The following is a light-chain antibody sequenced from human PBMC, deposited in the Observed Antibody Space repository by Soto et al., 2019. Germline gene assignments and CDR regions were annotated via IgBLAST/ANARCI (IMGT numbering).Light chain of an antibody. J-gene: IGKJ1*01. CDR3: QQYNNWPPWT. CDR2: DAS. Sequence: EIVMTQSPATLSVSPGGRATLSCRASETVDNNLAWYQQKYGQAPSLLIYDASTRATGTPARFSGSGSGTEFTLTISSLQSEDFAIYYCQQYNNWPPWTFGQGTTVEMK. CDR1: ETVDNN. V-gene: IGKV3D-15*01.